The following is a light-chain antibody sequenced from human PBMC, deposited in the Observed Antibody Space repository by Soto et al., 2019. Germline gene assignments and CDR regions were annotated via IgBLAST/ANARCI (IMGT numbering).Light chain of an antibody. CDR3: QQRSNGPGIT. V-gene: IGKV3D-20*02. J-gene: IGKJ5*01. CDR2: DAS. CDR1: QSVSSSY. Sequence: EIVLTQSPGTLSLSPGERATLSCRASQSVSSSYLAWYQQKPGQAPRLLIYDASNRATGIPARFSGSGSGTDFTLAISSLEPEDFAVYYCQQRSNGPGITFGQGTRLEI.